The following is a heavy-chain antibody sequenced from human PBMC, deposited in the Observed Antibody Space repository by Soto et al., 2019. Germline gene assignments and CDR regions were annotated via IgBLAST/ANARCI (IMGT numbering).Heavy chain of an antibody. V-gene: IGHV4-39*01. CDR2: IYYSGST. CDR3: ARHPHGDYVPWSYYYMDV. CDR1: GGSISSSSYY. D-gene: IGHD4-17*01. Sequence: QLQLQESGPGLVKPSETLSLTCTVSGGSISSSSYYWGWIRQPPGKGLEWIGSIYYSGSTYYNPSLKSRVTISVDTSKNQFSLKLSSVTAADTAVYYCARHPHGDYVPWSYYYMDVWGKGTTVTVSS. J-gene: IGHJ6*03.